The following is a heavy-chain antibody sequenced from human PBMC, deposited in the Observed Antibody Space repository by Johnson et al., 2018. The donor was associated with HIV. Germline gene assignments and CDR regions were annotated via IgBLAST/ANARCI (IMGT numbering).Heavy chain of an antibody. D-gene: IGHD6-6*01. V-gene: IGHV3-30*04. J-gene: IGHJ3*02. CDR2: ISCDGSNI. Sequence: QVQLVESGGGVVQPGRSLRLSCAASGFTFSSYAMHWVRQAPGKGLEWVAGISCDGSNIYYADSVKGRFTISRDNSKNTLYLQMNSLWSEATAVYYCARGGQLVAFDIWGQGTMVTVSS. CDR1: GFTFSSYA. CDR3: ARGGQLVAFDI.